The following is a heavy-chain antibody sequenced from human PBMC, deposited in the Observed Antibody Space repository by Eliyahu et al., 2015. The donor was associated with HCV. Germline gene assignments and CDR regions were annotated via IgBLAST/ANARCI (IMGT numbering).Heavy chain of an antibody. Sequence: QAQLVESGGGVVQPGRPLRLSCAASGFTFRXYGMXWVRQAPGKGLEWVAVISYDGSNKYYADSVKGRFTISRDNYDNTLYLQMNSLRAEDTAVYYCAKDSSAEQLVYYFDIWGQGTLVTVSS. CDR1: GFTFRXYG. J-gene: IGHJ4*02. D-gene: IGHD6-6*01. V-gene: IGHV3-30*18. CDR2: ISYDGSNK. CDR3: AKDSSAEQLVYYFDI.